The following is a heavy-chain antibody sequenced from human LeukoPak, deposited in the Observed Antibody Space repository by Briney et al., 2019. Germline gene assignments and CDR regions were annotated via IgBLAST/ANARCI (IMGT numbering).Heavy chain of an antibody. CDR2: IYYSGGT. V-gene: IGHV4-59*01. J-gene: IGHJ3*01. CDR1: GGSISSYY. Sequence: SETLSLTCTVSGGSISSYYWSWIRQPPGKGLEWIGYIYYSGGTNYNPSLKSRVTISVDTSKNQFSLKLSSVTAADTAVYYCARWPYYDNVWGQGTMVTVSS. D-gene: IGHD3-22*01. CDR3: ARWPYYDNV.